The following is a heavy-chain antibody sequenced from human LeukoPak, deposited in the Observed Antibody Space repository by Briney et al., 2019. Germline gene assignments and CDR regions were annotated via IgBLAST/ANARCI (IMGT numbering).Heavy chain of an antibody. CDR2: IIPIFGTA. D-gene: IGHD4-17*01. CDR3: ARDLNDYGDYRGAFDI. CDR1: GGTFSSYA. Sequence: SLKVSCKASGGTFSSYAISWVRQAPGQGLEWMGRIIPIFGTANYAQKFQGRVTITTDESTSTAYMELSSLRSEDTAVYYCARDLNDYGDYRGAFDIWGQGTMVTVSS. V-gene: IGHV1-69*05. J-gene: IGHJ3*02.